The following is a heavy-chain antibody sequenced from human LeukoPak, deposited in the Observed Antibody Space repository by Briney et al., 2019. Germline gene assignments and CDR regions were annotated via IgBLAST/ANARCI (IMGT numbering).Heavy chain of an antibody. CDR2: INPNSGDT. Sequence: ASVKVSCKASGYTFTGYYMHWVRQAPGQGLEWMGWINPNSGDTNYAQKFQGRVTMTRDTSISTAYMELNTLRSDDTAVYYCATYGWLVQGFYFDYWGQGTLVTVSS. CDR3: ATYGWLVQGFYFDY. CDR1: GYTFTGYY. D-gene: IGHD6-19*01. J-gene: IGHJ4*02. V-gene: IGHV1-2*02.